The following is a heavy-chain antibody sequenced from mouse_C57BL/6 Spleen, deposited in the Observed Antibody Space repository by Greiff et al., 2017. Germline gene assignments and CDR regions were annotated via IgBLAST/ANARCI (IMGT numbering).Heavy chain of an antibody. D-gene: IGHD2-1*01. CDR1: GYTFTEYT. V-gene: IGHV1-62-2*01. CDR3: ARHEPHYYGNSDFDY. Sequence: QVQLKESGAELVKPGASVKLSCKASGYTFTEYTIHWVKQRSGQGLEWIGWFYPGRGSIKYNEKFKDKATLTADKSSSTVYMELSRLTSEDSAVYFCARHEPHYYGNSDFDYWGQGTTLTVSS. J-gene: IGHJ2*01. CDR2: FYPGRGSI.